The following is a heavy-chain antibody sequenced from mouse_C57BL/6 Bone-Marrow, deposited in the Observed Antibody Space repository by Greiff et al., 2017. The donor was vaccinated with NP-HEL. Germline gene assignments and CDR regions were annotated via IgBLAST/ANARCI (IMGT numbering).Heavy chain of an antibody. CDR2: ISDGGSYT. Sequence: EVMLVESGGGLVKPGGSLKLSCAASGFTFSSYAMSWVRQTPEKRLEWVATISDGGSYTYYPDNVKGRFTISRDNAKNNLYLQMRHLKSEDTAMYYCARAYPWFAYWGQGTLVTVSA. D-gene: IGHD2-10*01. J-gene: IGHJ3*01. CDR3: ARAYPWFAY. CDR1: GFTFSSYA. V-gene: IGHV5-4*03.